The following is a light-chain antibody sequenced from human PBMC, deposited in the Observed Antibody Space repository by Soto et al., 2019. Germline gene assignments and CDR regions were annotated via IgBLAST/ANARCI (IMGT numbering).Light chain of an antibody. CDR3: QQYCSSPYP. CDR1: QSVSSSY. Sequence: EIVLTQSPGTLSLSPGERATLSCRASQSVSSSYLAWYQQKPGQAPRLLIYGASSRYTGIPDRFSGSGSGTDFTLNISRLEPEDFAVYYCQQYCSSPYPFGQGTKLEIK. CDR2: GAS. J-gene: IGKJ2*01. V-gene: IGKV3-20*01.